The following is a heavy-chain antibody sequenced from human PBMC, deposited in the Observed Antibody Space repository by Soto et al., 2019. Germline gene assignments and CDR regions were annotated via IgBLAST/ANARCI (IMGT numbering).Heavy chain of an antibody. Sequence: GGSLRLSCAASGFTFSSYAMHWVRQAPGKGLEWVAVISYDGSNKYYADSVKGRFTISRDNSKNTLYLQMNSLRAEDTAVYYCARELGYYYDSSGYLVWGQGTQVTVS. CDR2: ISYDGSNK. D-gene: IGHD3-22*01. CDR3: ARELGYYYDSSGYLV. J-gene: IGHJ4*02. V-gene: IGHV3-30-3*01. CDR1: GFTFSSYA.